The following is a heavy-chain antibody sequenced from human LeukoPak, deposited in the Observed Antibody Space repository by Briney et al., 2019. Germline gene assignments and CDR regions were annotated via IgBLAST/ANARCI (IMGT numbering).Heavy chain of an antibody. D-gene: IGHD3-3*01. V-gene: IGHV4-59*01. CDR1: GGSISSYS. CDR3: ARRRSGHDAFDI. J-gene: IGHJ3*02. Sequence: PSETLSLTCTVSGGSISSYSWSWIRQPPGKGLEWIGYIYYSGSTNYNPSLKSRVTISVDTSKNQFSLKLSSVTAADTAVYYCARRRSGHDAFDIWGQGTMVTVSS. CDR2: IYYSGST.